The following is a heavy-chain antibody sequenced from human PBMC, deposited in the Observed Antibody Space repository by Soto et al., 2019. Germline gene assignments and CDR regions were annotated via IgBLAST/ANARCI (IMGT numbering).Heavy chain of an antibody. D-gene: IGHD1-7*01. Sequence: SETLSLTRAVSCGSFTSNNWLTWVRQPPGQGLEWIGEIYRTGSTNYNPSLKSRVTISLYKSENQFSLKVTSLTAADTAVYYCASRDPGTSVDYWGQGTLVTVSS. V-gene: IGHV4-4*02. J-gene: IGHJ4*02. CDR3: ASRDPGTSVDY. CDR1: CGSFTSNNW. CDR2: IYRTGST.